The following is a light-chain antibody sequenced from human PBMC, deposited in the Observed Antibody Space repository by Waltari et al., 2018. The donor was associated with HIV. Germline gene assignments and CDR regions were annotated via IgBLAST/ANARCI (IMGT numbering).Light chain of an antibody. CDR3: SSYTSSSLVV. Sequence: QSALTQPASVSGSPGQSITISCTGTSSDVGGYNYVSWYQQHPGKAPKLMISEVSNRPAGVSNRFSGSKSGNTASLTSSGLQAEDEADYYCSSYTSSSLVVFGGGTKLTVL. J-gene: IGLJ2*01. CDR2: EVS. CDR1: SSDVGGYNY. V-gene: IGLV2-14*01.